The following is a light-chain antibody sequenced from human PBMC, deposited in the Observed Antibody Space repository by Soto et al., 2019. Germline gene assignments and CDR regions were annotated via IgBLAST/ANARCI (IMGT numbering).Light chain of an antibody. V-gene: IGKV1-5*01. J-gene: IGKJ1*01. CDR3: LQYNSYFRT. Sequence: DIQLTQSPSTLSASLGDRVTIXWRASQSISSWLAWYQQKPGKAPKLLIYDASSLESGVPSRFSGSGSGTEFTLTISSLQPEDFATCYCLQYNSYFRTFGQGTKVDNK. CDR2: DAS. CDR1: QSISSW.